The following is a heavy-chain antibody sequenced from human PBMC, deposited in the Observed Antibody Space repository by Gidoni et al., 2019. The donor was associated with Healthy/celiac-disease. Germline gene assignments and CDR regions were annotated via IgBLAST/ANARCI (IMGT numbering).Heavy chain of an antibody. CDR1: GFTFSSSA. D-gene: IGHD2-15*01. CDR3: ARDGGYCSGGSCYSGWFDP. CDR2: ISSSGSTI. V-gene: IGHV3-48*03. J-gene: IGHJ5*02. Sequence: EVQLVESGGGLVQPGGSLRLSCAASGFTFSSSAMNWVRQAPGKGMEWVSYISSSGSTIYYADSVKGLVTISRDNAKNSLYLQMNSLRAEDTAVYYCARDGGYCSGGSCYSGWFDPWGQGTLVTVSS.